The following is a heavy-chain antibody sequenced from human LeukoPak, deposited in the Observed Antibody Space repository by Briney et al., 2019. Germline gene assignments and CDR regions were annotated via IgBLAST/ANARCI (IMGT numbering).Heavy chain of an antibody. J-gene: IGHJ4*02. CDR3: AKDHFDEQWLAPFDY. CDR1: GFTFSSYG. V-gene: IGHV3-30*18. CDR2: ISYDGSNK. D-gene: IGHD6-19*01. Sequence: PGTSLRLSCAASGFTFSSYGMHWVRQAPGKGLEWVAIISYDGSNKYYADSVKGRFTISRDNSKSTLYLQLNSLRGEDTAVYYCAKDHFDEQWLAPFDYWGQGTLVTVSS.